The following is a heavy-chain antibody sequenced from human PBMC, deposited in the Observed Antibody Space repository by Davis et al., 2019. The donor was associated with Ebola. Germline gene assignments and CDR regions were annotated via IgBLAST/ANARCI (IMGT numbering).Heavy chain of an antibody. Sequence: SETLSLTCTVSGGSISSYYWSWLRQPPGRGLEWIGYIHYSGITSNNPSLKSRVTTSVDTSKNQASLKLKSVTAADTAVYYCATQYSNGWFDPWGQGTLVTVSS. CDR1: GGSISSYY. CDR2: IHYSGIT. CDR3: ATQYSNGWFDP. D-gene: IGHD2/OR15-2a*01. J-gene: IGHJ5*02. V-gene: IGHV4-59*01.